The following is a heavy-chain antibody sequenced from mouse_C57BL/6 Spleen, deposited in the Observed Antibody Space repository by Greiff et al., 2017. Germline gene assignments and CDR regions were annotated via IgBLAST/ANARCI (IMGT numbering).Heavy chain of an antibody. CDR2: IDPSDSET. CDR1: GYTFTSYW. CDR3: ANNYYGSSYDWFAY. V-gene: IGHV1-52*01. D-gene: IGHD1-1*01. J-gene: IGHJ3*01. Sequence: VKLQQPGAELVRPGSSVKLSCKASGYTFTSYWMHWVKQRPIQGLEWIGNIDPSDSETHYNQKFKDKATLTVDKSSSTAYMQLSSLTSEDSAVYYCANNYYGSSYDWFAYWGQGTLVTVSA.